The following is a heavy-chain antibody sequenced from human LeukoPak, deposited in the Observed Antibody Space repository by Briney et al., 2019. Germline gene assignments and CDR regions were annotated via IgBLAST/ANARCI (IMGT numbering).Heavy chain of an antibody. CDR2: ISSSSSYI. CDR3: AKDPENYDSSAHHPGY. V-gene: IGHV3-21*01. CDR1: GFTFSSYS. D-gene: IGHD3-22*01. J-gene: IGHJ4*02. Sequence: GGSLRLSCAASGFTFSSYSMNWVRQAPGKGLEWVSSISSSSSYIYYADSVKGRFTISRDNAKNSLYLQMNSLRAEDTAVYYCAKDPENYDSSAHHPGYWGQGTLVTVSS.